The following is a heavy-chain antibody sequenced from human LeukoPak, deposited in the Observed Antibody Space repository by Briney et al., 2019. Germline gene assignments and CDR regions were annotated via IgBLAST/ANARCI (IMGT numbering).Heavy chain of an antibody. Sequence: ASVKVSCKASGYTFVGFAISWVRQAPGQGLECMGWTSGNNVKTNYAHKFQGRLTMTTDTFTSTAYMELRSLRSDDTAVYYCARIFGYYDSSDYYPSWFDPWGQGTLVTVSS. D-gene: IGHD3-22*01. CDR1: GYTFVGFA. J-gene: IGHJ5*02. CDR3: ARIFGYYDSSDYYPSWFDP. V-gene: IGHV1-18*01. CDR2: TSGNNVKT.